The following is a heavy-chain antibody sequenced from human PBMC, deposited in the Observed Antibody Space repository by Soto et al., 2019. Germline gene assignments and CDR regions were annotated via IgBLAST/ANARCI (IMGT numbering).Heavy chain of an antibody. V-gene: IGHV3-30*18. Sequence: PGGSLRLSCAASGFTFSSYGMHWVRQAPGKGLEWVAVISYDGSNKYYADSVKGRFTISRENSKNTLYLQMNSLRAEDTAVYYCAKEVDVEIWLQFGGMDVWGQGTTVTVSS. CDR2: ISYDGSNK. D-gene: IGHD5-12*01. CDR3: AKEVDVEIWLQFGGMDV. J-gene: IGHJ6*02. CDR1: GFTFSSYG.